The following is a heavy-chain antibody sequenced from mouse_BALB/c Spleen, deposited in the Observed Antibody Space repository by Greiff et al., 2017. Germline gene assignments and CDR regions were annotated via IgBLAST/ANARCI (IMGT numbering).Heavy chain of an antibody. J-gene: IGHJ3*01. CDR1: GFTFSSYT. D-gene: IGHD3-1*01. CDR2: ISSGGSYT. CDR3: TRDSSGAWFAY. Sequence: DVKLQESGGGLVKPGGSLKLSCAASGFTFSSYTMSWVRQTPEKRLEWVATISSGGSYTYYPDSVKGRFTISRDNAKNTLYLQMSSLKSEDTAMYYCTRDSSGAWFAYWGQGTLVTVSA. V-gene: IGHV5-6-4*01.